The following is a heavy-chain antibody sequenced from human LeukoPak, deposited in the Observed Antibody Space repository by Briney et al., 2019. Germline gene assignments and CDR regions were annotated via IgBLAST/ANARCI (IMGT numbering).Heavy chain of an antibody. D-gene: IGHD3-22*01. CDR2: IYYSGST. CDR1: GGSISSSSYY. V-gene: IGHV4-39*07. CDR3: ARGLLLYDY. J-gene: IGHJ4*02. Sequence: SETLSLTCTVSGGSISSSSYYWGWIRQPPGKGLEWIGSIYYSGSTCYNPSLKSRVTISVDTSKNQFSLKLSSVTAADTAVYYCARGLLLYDYWGQGTLVTVSS.